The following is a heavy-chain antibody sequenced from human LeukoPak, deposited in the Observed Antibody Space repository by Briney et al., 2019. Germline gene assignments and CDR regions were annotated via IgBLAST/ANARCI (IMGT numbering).Heavy chain of an antibody. CDR3: ARQDDSSSSHGAFDI. CDR1: GYSFTSYW. CDR2: IYPGDSDT. J-gene: IGHJ3*02. D-gene: IGHD6-6*01. V-gene: IGHV5-51*01. Sequence: KHGESLKISCKGSGYSFTSYWIGRVRQMPGKGLEWMGIIYPGDSDTRYSPSFQGQVTISADKSISTAYLQWSSLKASDTAMYYCARQDDSSSSHGAFDIWGQGTMVTVSS.